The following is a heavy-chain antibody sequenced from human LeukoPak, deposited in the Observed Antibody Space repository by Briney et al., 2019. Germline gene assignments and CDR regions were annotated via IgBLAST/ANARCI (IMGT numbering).Heavy chain of an antibody. CDR3: ARHGGVSGTYFPPHHYGMDV. CDR2: VYYSGST. J-gene: IGHJ6*02. D-gene: IGHD3-16*01. CDR1: GASISSGGYY. V-gene: IGHV4-61*08. Sequence: SQTLSLTCTVSGASISSGGYYWSWIRQPPGKGLEWIGFVYYSGSTNYSPSLKSRATISIDTSKNQFSLRLSSVTAADTAVYYCARHGGVSGTYFPPHHYGMDVWGQGTTVTVSS.